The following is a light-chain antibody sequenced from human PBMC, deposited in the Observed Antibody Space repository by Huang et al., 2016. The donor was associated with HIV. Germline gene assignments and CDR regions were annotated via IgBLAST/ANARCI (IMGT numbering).Light chain of an antibody. CDR1: QSVSNN. J-gene: IGKJ2*01. V-gene: IGKV3-15*01. CDR3: QQYNNWPPYT. Sequence: ETVMTQSPATLSVSPGERATLSCRASQSVSNNLAWYQQNPGQAPRLLIYGASTRATGIPARFSGSGSGTEFTLTISSLQSEDFAVYYCQQYNNWPPYTFGQGTKLEIK. CDR2: GAS.